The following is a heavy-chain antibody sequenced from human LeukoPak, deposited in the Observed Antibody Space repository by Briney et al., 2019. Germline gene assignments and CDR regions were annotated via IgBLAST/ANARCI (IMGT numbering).Heavy chain of an antibody. CDR1: GGTFSSYA. J-gene: IGHJ6*02. CDR3: ARAFNCSGGSCYSFFMDV. V-gene: IGHV1-69*04. CDR2: IIPILGIA. D-gene: IGHD2-15*01. Sequence: SVKVSCKASGGTFSSYAISWVRQAPGQGLEWMGRIIPILGIANYAQKFQGRVTITADKSTSTAYMELSSLRSEDTAVYYCARAFNCSGGSCYSFFMDVWGQGTTVTVSS.